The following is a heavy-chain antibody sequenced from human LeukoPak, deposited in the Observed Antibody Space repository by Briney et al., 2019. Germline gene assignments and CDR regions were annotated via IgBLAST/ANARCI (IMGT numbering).Heavy chain of an antibody. V-gene: IGHV4-38-2*02. CDR2: IHHSGST. Sequence: SETLSLTCTVSGYSISSGYYWGWIRQPPGKGLEWIGSIHHSGSTYYNPSLKSRVTISVDTSKNQFSLKLSSVTAADTAVYYCASVMVYYESFDYWGQGTLVTVSS. D-gene: IGHD3-22*01. CDR3: ASVMVYYESFDY. J-gene: IGHJ4*02. CDR1: GYSISSGYY.